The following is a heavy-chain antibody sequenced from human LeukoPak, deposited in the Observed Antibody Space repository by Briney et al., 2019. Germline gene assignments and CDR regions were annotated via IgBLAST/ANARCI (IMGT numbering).Heavy chain of an antibody. J-gene: IGHJ4*02. D-gene: IGHD6-13*01. CDR2: VNTYSGDT. Sequence: ASVKVSCKASGYTFGSYSINWVRQAPGQGLAWLGWVNTYSGDTKYSQKFQGRVTLTTDSSTGTAYMELTRLRSDDTAIYLCARGRAAADDFDLWGQGTPVTVSS. V-gene: IGHV1-18*01. CDR1: GYTFGSYS. CDR3: ARGRAAADDFDL.